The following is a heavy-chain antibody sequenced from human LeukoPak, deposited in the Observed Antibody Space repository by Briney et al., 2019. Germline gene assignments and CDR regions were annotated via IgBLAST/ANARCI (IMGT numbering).Heavy chain of an antibody. D-gene: IGHD6-13*01. V-gene: IGHV4-39*07. Sequence: PSETLSLTCTVSGGSISSSSYYWGWIRQPPGKGLEWIGSIYYSGSTYYNPSLKSRVTMSVDTSKNQFSLKLSSVTAADTAVYYCARDSSSWYHGGFYYYYYMDVWGKGTTVTISS. CDR2: IYYSGST. J-gene: IGHJ6*03. CDR3: ARDSSSWYHGGFYYYYYMDV. CDR1: GGSISSSSYY.